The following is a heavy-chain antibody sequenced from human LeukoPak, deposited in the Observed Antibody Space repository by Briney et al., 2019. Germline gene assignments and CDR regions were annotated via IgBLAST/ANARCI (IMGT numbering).Heavy chain of an antibody. J-gene: IGHJ3*02. CDR1: GGSISPYY. D-gene: IGHD4/OR15-4a*01. Sequence: SETLSLTCTVSGGSISPYYWSWIRQPAGKGLEWIGRIYTSGSTNYNPSLKSRVTMSVDPSKNQFSLKPSSVTAADTAVYYCARAKDNYRGNDAFDIWGQGTMVTVSS. CDR3: ARAKDNYRGNDAFDI. V-gene: IGHV4-4*07. CDR2: IYTSGST.